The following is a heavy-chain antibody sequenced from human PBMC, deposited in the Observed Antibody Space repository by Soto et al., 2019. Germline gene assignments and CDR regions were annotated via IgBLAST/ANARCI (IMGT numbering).Heavy chain of an antibody. D-gene: IGHD1-26*01. Sequence: QVQLQQWGAGLWKPSETLSLTCAVYGGPFSDYYWSWIRKHPGKGLEWIGEIHHSGITNFNPSLKSRVTISVDTSNIQLSPQVSSVTAADTAVYYCARVSSGVGPDYWGQGTLVTVSS. J-gene: IGHJ4*02. V-gene: IGHV4-34*01. CDR3: ARVSSGVGPDY. CDR1: GGPFSDYY. CDR2: IHHSGIT.